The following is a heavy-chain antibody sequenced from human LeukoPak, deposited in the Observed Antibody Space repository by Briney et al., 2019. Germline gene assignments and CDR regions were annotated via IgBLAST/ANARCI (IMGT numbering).Heavy chain of an antibody. D-gene: IGHD4-11*01. V-gene: IGHV3-23*01. CDR3: ARAQKYSYDAFDI. CDR1: GFTFSSYA. Sequence: GGSLRLSCAASGFTFSSYAMSWVRQAPGKGLEWVSAISGSGGSTYYADSVKGRFTISRDNSKNTLYLQMNSLRAEDTAVYYCARAQKYSYDAFDIWGQGTMVTVSS. CDR2: ISGSGGST. J-gene: IGHJ3*02.